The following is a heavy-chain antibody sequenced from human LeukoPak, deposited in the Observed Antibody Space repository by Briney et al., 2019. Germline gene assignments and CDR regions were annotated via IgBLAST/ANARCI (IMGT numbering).Heavy chain of an antibody. Sequence: GGSLRLSCAASGFTFSGSGVHWVRQASGRGLEWVGRIKDKANNYATAYAASVDGRFTISRDDSKDTAYLQMNSLKTEDTAVYYCTELRAHAFDIWGQGTMVTVSS. CDR2: IKDKANNYAT. CDR3: TELRAHAFDI. V-gene: IGHV3-73*01. D-gene: IGHD3-16*01. CDR1: GFTFSGSG. J-gene: IGHJ3*02.